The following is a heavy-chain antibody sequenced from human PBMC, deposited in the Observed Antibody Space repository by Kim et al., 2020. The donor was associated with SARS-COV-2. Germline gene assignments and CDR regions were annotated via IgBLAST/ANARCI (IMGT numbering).Heavy chain of an antibody. J-gene: IGHJ4*02. CDR3: ARASGYGSGGYYFDY. D-gene: IGHD3-10*01. Sequence: PSRTSRVPISTATSKNQFSLKLSSVTAADTAVYYCARASGYGSGGYYFDYWGQGTLVTVSS. V-gene: IGHV4-39*07.